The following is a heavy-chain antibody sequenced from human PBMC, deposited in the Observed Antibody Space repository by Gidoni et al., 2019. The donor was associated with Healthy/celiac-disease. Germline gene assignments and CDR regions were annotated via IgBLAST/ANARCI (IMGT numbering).Heavy chain of an antibody. V-gene: IGHV3-30*01. CDR2: ISYDGSNK. J-gene: IGHJ4*02. CDR3: ARGGGNKKFDY. D-gene: IGHD3-16*01. CDR1: GFTFSSYA. Sequence: QVQLVESGGGVVQPGRSLSLSCAASGFTFSSYAMHWVRQAPGKGLEWVAVISYDGSNKYYADSVKGRFTISRDNSKNTLYLQMNSLRAEDTAVYYCARGGGNKKFDYWGQGTLVTVSS.